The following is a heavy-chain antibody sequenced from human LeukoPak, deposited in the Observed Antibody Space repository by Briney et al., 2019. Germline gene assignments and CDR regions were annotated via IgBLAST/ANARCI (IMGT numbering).Heavy chain of an antibody. D-gene: IGHD7-27*01. CDR3: ARGQNWAIDY. V-gene: IGHV3-7*04. CDR2: IKPDGSET. CDR1: GFTFSTYW. J-gene: IGHJ4*02. Sequence: GGSLRLSCAAAGFTFSTYWMSWVRQAPGKGLEWVANIKPDGSETYYVDSVRGRFTISRDNSKKSLYLQTNSLRGEDMAVYYWARGQNWAIDYWGQGTLVTVSS.